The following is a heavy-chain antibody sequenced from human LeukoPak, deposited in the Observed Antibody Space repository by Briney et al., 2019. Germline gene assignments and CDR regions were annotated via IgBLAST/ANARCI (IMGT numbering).Heavy chain of an antibody. D-gene: IGHD3-10*01. J-gene: IGHJ6*03. Sequence: PGGSLRLSCAASGFTFSSYSMNWVRQAPGKGLEWVSYTSSSSSTIYYADSVKGRFTISRDNAKNSLYLQMNSLRAEDTAVYYCARDPLLGWFGELDYYYMDVWGKGTTVTVSS. CDR3: ARDPLLGWFGELDYYYMDV. CDR2: TSSSSSTI. CDR1: GFTFSSYS. V-gene: IGHV3-48*01.